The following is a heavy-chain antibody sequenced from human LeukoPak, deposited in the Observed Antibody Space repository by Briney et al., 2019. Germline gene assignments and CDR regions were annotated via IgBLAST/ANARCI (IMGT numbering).Heavy chain of an antibody. J-gene: IGHJ4*02. V-gene: IGHV1-18*01. CDR3: ASGYSYGPFDY. CDR2: ISGYNGNT. Sequence: ASVKVSCKASGYTFTRYAISWVRQAPGQGLEWMGWISGYNGNTNYAQKFQGRVTMTTDTSTSTAYMELSSLSSEDTAVYYCASGYSYGPFDYWGQGTLVTVSS. CDR1: GYTFTRYA. D-gene: IGHD5-18*01.